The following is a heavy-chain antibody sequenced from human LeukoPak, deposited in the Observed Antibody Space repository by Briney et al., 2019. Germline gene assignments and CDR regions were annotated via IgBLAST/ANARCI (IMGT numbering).Heavy chain of an antibody. D-gene: IGHD6-19*01. CDR3: TTIAVAGLGI. Sequence: GGSLRLSCGASGFTFSSYWMSWVRQAPGKGLEWVGRIKSKTDGGTTDYAAPVKGRFTISRDDSKNTLYLQMNSLKTEDTAVYYCTTIAVAGLGIWGQGTMVTVSS. V-gene: IGHV3-15*01. CDR1: GFTFSSYW. J-gene: IGHJ3*02. CDR2: IKSKTDGGTT.